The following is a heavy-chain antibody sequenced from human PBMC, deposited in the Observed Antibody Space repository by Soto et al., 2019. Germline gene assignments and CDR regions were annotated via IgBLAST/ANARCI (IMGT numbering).Heavy chain of an antibody. D-gene: IGHD3-22*01. CDR2: ISGSGDAK. CDR3: AKDFDSDETSHGPNDY. CDR1: GFSFSSYG. Sequence: PGRSLKISCAASGFSFSSYGMSWVRQAPGKGLEWASIISGSGDAKYYADSVKGRFTISRDNSKNTMYLQMDSLRAEDTAVYYCAKDFDSDETSHGPNDYWGQGTLVTVSS. J-gene: IGHJ4*02. V-gene: IGHV3-23*01.